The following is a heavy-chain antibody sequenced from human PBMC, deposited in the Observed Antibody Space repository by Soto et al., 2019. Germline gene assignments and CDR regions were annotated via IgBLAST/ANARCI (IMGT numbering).Heavy chain of an antibody. Sequence: VQLVQSGAEVRKPGASVKVSCKASGYTFTRHGLTWVRQAPGQGLEWLGWISVHNGKTRNEQKLQGRVSMNTDTSASAVFLELRSLRADDSALYFCARGRSSGCYYVDDPFDGWGQGTLITVAS. J-gene: IGHJ3*01. CDR3: ARGRSSGCYYVDDPFDG. CDR2: ISVHNGKT. D-gene: IGHD6-25*01. CDR1: GYTFTRHG. V-gene: IGHV1-18*01.